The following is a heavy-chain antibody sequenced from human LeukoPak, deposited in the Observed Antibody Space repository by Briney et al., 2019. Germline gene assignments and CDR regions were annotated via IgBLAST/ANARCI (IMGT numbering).Heavy chain of an antibody. CDR1: GFTFDDYA. Sequence: PGGSLRLSCAAYGFTFDDYAMFWVRQAPGKGLEWVSGISWDSNNIGYADSVKGRFTISRDNAKNSLHLQLSSLRAADTAFYYCARGNRDSSGFYYYYGMDVWGQGTTVTVSS. CDR2: ISWDSNNI. V-gene: IGHV3-9*01. D-gene: IGHD6-19*01. J-gene: IGHJ6*02. CDR3: ARGNRDSSGFYYYYGMDV.